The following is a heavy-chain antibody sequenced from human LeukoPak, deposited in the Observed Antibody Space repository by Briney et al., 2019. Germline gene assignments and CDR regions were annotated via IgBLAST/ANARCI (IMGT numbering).Heavy chain of an antibody. CDR3: ARGSTAPIVGPRDVFHM. CDR2: INTDGSTT. J-gene: IGHJ3*02. D-gene: IGHD1-26*01. V-gene: IGHV3-74*01. Sequence: GGSLRLSCAASGFTFSTYWMHWVRHPPGKGLVWVSHINTDGSTTTYADSVRGRFTISRDNAKNTLYLQMNSLRAEDTAVYYCARGSTAPIVGPRDVFHMWGQGTMVTVSS. CDR1: GFTFSTYW.